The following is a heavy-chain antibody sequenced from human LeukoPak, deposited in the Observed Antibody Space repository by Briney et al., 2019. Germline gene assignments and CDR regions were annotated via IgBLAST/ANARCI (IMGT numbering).Heavy chain of an antibody. CDR1: GFTVISNY. Sequence: PGGSLRLSCAAPGFTVISNYMTWVRQAPGKGLEWVSVIYSFNTTYYADSVNGRFTIFRDTSKNTLHLQMDRLRAEDTAVYYCARGRGSGNYNNYYYIDVWGKGATVTVS. CDR3: ARGRGSGNYNNYYYIDV. D-gene: IGHD3-10*01. CDR2: IYSFNTT. J-gene: IGHJ6*03. V-gene: IGHV3-53*01.